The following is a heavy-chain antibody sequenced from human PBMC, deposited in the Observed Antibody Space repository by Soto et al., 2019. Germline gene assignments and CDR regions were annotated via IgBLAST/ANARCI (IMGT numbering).Heavy chain of an antibody. CDR3: AKGNGIYYGDSAEYFQH. V-gene: IGHV3-30*18. CDR1: GFTFSSYG. Sequence: QVQLVESGGGVVQPGRSLRLSCAASGFTFSSYGMHWVRQAPGKGLEWVAVISYDGSNKYYADSVKGRFTISRDNSKNTLYLQMNSLRAEDTAVYYCAKGNGIYYGDSAEYFQHWGQGTLVTVSS. D-gene: IGHD4-17*01. CDR2: ISYDGSNK. J-gene: IGHJ1*01.